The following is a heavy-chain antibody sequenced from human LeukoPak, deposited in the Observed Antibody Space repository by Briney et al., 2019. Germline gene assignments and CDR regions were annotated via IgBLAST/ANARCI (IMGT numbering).Heavy chain of an antibody. CDR1: GFTFGDYA. V-gene: IGHV3-49*04. CDR3: TRDPGIAVNY. D-gene: IGHD6-19*01. J-gene: IGHJ4*02. Sequence: GGSLRLSCTASGFTFGDYAMSWVRQAPGKGLEWVGFIRSKAYGGTTEYAASVKGRFTISRDDSKSIAYLQMNSLKTEDTAVYCCTRDPGIAVNYWGQGTLVTVSS. CDR2: IRSKAYGGTT.